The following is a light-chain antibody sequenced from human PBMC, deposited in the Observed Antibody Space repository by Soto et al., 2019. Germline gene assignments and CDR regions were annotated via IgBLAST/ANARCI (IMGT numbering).Light chain of an antibody. V-gene: IGKV1-33*01. Sequence: DIQMTQSPSSLSASVGDRVTFTCQASQDISNSFNWYQQKPGKAPKLLIYDASNLEVGVPIRFRGSGSGTEFTFTIRSLQPEDFATYYCQQYDSLPPTFGLGTRLEMK. CDR3: QQYDSLPPT. CDR1: QDISNS. CDR2: DAS. J-gene: IGKJ2*01.